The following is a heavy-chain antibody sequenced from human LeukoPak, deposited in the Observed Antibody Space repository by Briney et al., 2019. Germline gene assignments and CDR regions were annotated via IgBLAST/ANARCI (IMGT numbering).Heavy chain of an antibody. Sequence: GESLKISCKGSGYTFTSYWIGRVRQMPGKGLEWMGIIYPGDSDIIYSPSFQGQVTISADKSISTAYLQWSSLKASDTAIYYCARHIGATGPDYWGQGTLVTVSS. CDR3: ARHIGATGPDY. CDR2: IYPGDSDI. D-gene: IGHD6-13*01. CDR1: GYTFTSYW. V-gene: IGHV5-51*01. J-gene: IGHJ4*02.